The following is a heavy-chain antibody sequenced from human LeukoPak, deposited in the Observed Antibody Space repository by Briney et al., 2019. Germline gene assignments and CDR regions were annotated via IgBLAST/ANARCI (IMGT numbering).Heavy chain of an antibody. V-gene: IGHV3-11*01. J-gene: IGHJ4*02. D-gene: IGHD4-11*01. CDR3: ARMTTVLSFDY. CDR2: VSSSGSTI. CDR1: GFTFSDYY. Sequence: PGGSLRLSCAASGFTFSDYYMSWIRQAQGQGLEWVSYVSSSGSTIYYADSVKGRFTISRDNAKNSLYLQMNSLRAEDTAVYYCARMTTVLSFDYWGQGTLVTVSS.